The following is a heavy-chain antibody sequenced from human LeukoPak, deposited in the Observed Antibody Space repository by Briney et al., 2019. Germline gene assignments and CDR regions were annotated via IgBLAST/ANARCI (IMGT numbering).Heavy chain of an antibody. J-gene: IGHJ4*02. V-gene: IGHV1-8*01. D-gene: IGHD6-13*01. Sequence: GASVKVSCKASGYTFTSYDINWVRQATGQGLEWMGWMNPNSGNTRYAQKFQGRVTMTRNTSISTAYMELSSLRSEDTAVYYCARARGLYSSSWYNYWGQGTLVTVSS. CDR1: GYTFTSYD. CDR2: MNPNSGNT. CDR3: ARARGLYSSSWYNY.